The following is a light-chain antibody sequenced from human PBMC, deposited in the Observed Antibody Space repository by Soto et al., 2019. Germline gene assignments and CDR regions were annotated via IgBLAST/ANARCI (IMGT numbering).Light chain of an antibody. Sequence: QSVLTQPPSASGSPGQSVTISCTGTSSDVGGYNSVSWYQQLPGKAPKLIVYEVSKRPSGVPDRFSGSKSGNTASLTVSGLQAEDEADYYCSSYAGSNNVVFGGGTKLTVL. CDR2: EVS. CDR3: SSYAGSNNVV. J-gene: IGLJ2*01. CDR1: SSDVGGYNS. V-gene: IGLV2-8*01.